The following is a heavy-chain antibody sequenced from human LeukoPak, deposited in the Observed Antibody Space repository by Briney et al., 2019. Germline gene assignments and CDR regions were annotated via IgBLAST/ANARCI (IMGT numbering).Heavy chain of an antibody. J-gene: IGHJ6*03. CDR2: INTNTGNP. CDR3: ARGLESYYYYYMDV. CDR1: GYTFTSYA. V-gene: IGHV7-4-1*02. Sequence: GASVKVSCKASGYTFTSYAMNWVRQAPGQGLEWMGWINTNTGNPTYAQGFTGRFVFSLDTSVSTAYLQISSLKAEDTAVYYCARGLESYYYYYMDVWGKGTTVTVSS.